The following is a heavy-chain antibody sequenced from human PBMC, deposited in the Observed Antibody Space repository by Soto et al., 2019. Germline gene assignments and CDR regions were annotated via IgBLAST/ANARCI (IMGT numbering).Heavy chain of an antibody. CDR2: ISAYNGNT. CDR1: GYTFTSYG. J-gene: IGHJ6*02. D-gene: IGHD3-3*01. V-gene: IGHV1-18*01. Sequence: ASVKVSCKASGYTFTSYGISWVRQAPGQGLEWMGWISAYNGNTNYAQKLQGRVTMATDTSTSTAYMELRSLRSDDTAVYYCARSVLRFLEWYNKGPDHYYYYYGMDVWGQGTTXTVSS. CDR3: ARSVLRFLEWYNKGPDHYYYYYGMDV.